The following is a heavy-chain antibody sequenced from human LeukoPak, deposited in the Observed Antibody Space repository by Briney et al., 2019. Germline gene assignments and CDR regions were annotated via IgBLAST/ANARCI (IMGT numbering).Heavy chain of an antibody. CDR1: GYTFTGYY. D-gene: IGHD3-22*01. Sequence: GASVKVSCKASGYTFTGYYMHWVGQAPGQGLEWMGRINPKSGSTNYAQKFQGRVTMTRDTSISTAYMELSRLRSDDTAVYYCARSYYYDSSGYYALWGQGTLVTVSS. CDR2: INPKSGST. V-gene: IGHV1-2*06. CDR3: ARSYYYDSSGYYAL. J-gene: IGHJ4*02.